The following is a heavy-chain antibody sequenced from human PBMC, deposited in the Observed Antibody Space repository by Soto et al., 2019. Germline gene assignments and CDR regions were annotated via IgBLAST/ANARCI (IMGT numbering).Heavy chain of an antibody. CDR1: GHTFTGYY. V-gene: IGHV1-2*02. CDR2: INPNSGGT. Sequence: ASVKVSCKASGHTFTGYYMHWVRQAPGQGLEWMGWINPNSGGTNYAQKFQGRVTMTRDTSISTAYMELSRLRSDDTAVYYGAREDFDWLYMDVWGQGTTVTVSS. J-gene: IGHJ6*02. CDR3: AREDFDWLYMDV. D-gene: IGHD3-9*01.